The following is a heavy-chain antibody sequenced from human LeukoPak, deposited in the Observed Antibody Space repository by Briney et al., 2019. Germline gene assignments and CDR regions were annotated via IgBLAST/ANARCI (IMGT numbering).Heavy chain of an antibody. D-gene: IGHD3-10*01. CDR1: GFTFSSYG. Sequence: GGTLRLSCAASGFTFSSYGMSWVRQAPGKGLEWVSAISGSGGSTYYADSVKGRFTISRDNSKNTLYLQMNSLRAEDTAVYYCAKDRVMVRGGTQDYWGQGTLVTVSS. CDR2: ISGSGGST. V-gene: IGHV3-23*01. J-gene: IGHJ4*02. CDR3: AKDRVMVRGGTQDY.